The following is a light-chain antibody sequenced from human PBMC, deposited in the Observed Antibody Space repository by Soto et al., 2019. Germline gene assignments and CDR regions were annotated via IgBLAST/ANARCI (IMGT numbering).Light chain of an antibody. Sequence: QTVVTQPASVSGSPGQSITISCTGTSGDVGAYEFVSWYQQHPGKAPKLIIYEVTNRPSGVSNRFSGSKSGNTASLTISGLQAEDEADYHCSSYKSGSTPYVFGTGTQLTVL. V-gene: IGLV2-14*01. J-gene: IGLJ1*01. CDR1: SGDVGAYEF. CDR2: EVT. CDR3: SSYKSGSTPYV.